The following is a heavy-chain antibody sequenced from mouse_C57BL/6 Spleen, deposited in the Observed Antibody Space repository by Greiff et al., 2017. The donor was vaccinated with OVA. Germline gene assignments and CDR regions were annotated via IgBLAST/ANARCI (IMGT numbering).Heavy chain of an antibody. Sequence: QVHVKQSGAELARPGASVKLSCKASGYTFTSYGISWVKQRTGQGLEWIGEIYPRSGNTYYNEKFKGKATLTADKSSSTAYMELRSLTSEDSAVYFCARPGEFAYWGQGTLVTVSA. D-gene: IGHD4-1*01. CDR2: IYPRSGNT. V-gene: IGHV1-81*01. CDR1: GYTFTSYG. CDR3: ARPGEFAY. J-gene: IGHJ3*01.